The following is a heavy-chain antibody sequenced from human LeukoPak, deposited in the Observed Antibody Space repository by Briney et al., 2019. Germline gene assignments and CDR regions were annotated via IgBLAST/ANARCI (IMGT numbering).Heavy chain of an antibody. CDR1: GDSVSSNSAA. J-gene: IGHJ3*02. CDR2: TYYRSKWYN. D-gene: IGHD3-10*01. Sequence: SQTLSLTCAISGDSVSSNSAAWNWIRQSPSRGLEWLGRTYYRSKWYNDYAVSVKSRITINPDTSKNQFSLQLNSVTPEDTAVYYCARDLITMVRGVMGAFDIWGQGTMVTVSS. CDR3: ARDLITMVRGVMGAFDI. V-gene: IGHV6-1*01.